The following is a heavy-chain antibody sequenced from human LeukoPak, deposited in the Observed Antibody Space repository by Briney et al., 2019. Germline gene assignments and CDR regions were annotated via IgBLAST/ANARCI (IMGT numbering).Heavy chain of an antibody. CDR1: GYTFTAYA. D-gene: IGHD2-15*01. CDR2: INAANGNT. Sequence: GASVKVSCTASGYTFTAYAMHWVRQAPGRRPQWMGWINAANGNTKYSPEFQGRISLTRDTSASAAYMELSSLTSDDMAVYFCARGRGTGGSNRDFYYYYYMDVWGTGTTVTVSS. CDR3: ARGRGTGGSNRDFYYYYYMDV. V-gene: IGHV1-3*03. J-gene: IGHJ6*03.